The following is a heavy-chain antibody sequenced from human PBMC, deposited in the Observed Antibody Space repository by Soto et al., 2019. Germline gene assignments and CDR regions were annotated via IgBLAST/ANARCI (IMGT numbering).Heavy chain of an antibody. CDR3: ARDPPSTNGPPYYYYGMDV. V-gene: IGHV4-31*03. J-gene: IGHJ6*02. CDR2: IYYSGST. Sequence: SPTLSLTCTVSGGSISSGGYYWSWIRQHPGKGLEWIGYIYYSGSTYYNPSLKSRVTISVDTSKNQFSLKLSSVTAADTAVYYCARDPPSTNGPPYYYYGMDVWGHGTTVTVSS. CDR1: GGSISSGGYY. D-gene: IGHD2-8*01.